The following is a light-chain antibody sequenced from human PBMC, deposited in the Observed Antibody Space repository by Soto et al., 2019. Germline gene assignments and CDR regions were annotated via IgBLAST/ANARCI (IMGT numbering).Light chain of an antibody. CDR3: LLDYAYFWA. CDR2: AAS. J-gene: IGKJ1*01. V-gene: IGKV1-6*01. Sequence: IQLTQSPSFLSASVGDTVTITCRASESIDNWLAWYQQKPGKVPKLLIYAASTLQSGVPSRFSGSGFGTDFTLTINSLQPEDFATYYCLLDYAYFWAFGQGTKVDI. CDR1: ESIDNW.